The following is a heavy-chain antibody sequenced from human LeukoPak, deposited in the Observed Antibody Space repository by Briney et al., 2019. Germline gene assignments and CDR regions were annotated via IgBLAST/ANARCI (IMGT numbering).Heavy chain of an antibody. Sequence: SETLSLTCAVYGGSFSGYYWSWIRQPPGKGLEWIGEINHSGGTNYNPSLKSRVTISVDTSKNQFSLKLSSVTAADTAVYYCARGSCSGGSCYLGPGAFDIWGQGTMVTVSS. J-gene: IGHJ3*02. V-gene: IGHV4-34*01. CDR2: INHSGGT. CDR1: GGSFSGYY. D-gene: IGHD2-15*01. CDR3: ARGSCSGGSCYLGPGAFDI.